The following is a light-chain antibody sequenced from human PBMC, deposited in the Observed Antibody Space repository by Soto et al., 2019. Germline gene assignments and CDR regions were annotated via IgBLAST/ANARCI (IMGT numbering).Light chain of an antibody. CDR1: QSVSSSY. J-gene: IGKJ5*01. V-gene: IGKV3-20*01. Sequence: EIVLTQSPGTLSLSPGERATLSCRASQSVSSSYLAWYQQKPGQATRLLIYGAYSRATGIPDRFSGSGSGTDFTLTISRLEPEDFAVYYCQQYGSSPRITFGQGTRLEIK. CDR2: GAY. CDR3: QQYGSSPRIT.